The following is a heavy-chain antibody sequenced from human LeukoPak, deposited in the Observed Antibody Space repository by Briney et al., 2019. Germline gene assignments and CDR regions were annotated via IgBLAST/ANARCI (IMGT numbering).Heavy chain of an antibody. D-gene: IGHD2-2*01. CDR2: IIPMSDTA. CDR1: GYTFTSYA. Sequence: ASVKVSCKASGYTFTSYAISWVRQAPGQGLEWMGGIIPMSDTANYPQKFRGRLTITADIPTSTVYMELSSLRSEDTAVYYCARDRGVVPAAMWGWFDPWGQGTLVTVSS. CDR3: ARDRGVVPAAMWGWFDP. V-gene: IGHV1-69*06. J-gene: IGHJ5*02.